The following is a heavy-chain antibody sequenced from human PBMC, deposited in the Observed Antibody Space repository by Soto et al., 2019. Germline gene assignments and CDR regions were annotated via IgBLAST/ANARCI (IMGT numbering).Heavy chain of an antibody. CDR2: IIPIFGTA. CDR3: ARAHSITMVRGVIPYYGMDV. V-gene: IGHV1-69*13. Sequence: ASVKVSCKASGGTFSSYAISWVRQAPGQGLEWMGGIIPIFGTANYAQKFQGRVTITADESTSTAYMELSSLRSEDTAVYYCARAHSITMVRGVIPYYGMDVWGQGTTVTVSS. D-gene: IGHD3-10*01. J-gene: IGHJ6*02. CDR1: GGTFSSYA.